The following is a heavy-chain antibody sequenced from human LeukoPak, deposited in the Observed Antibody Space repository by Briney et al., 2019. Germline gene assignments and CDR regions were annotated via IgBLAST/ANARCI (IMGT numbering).Heavy chain of an antibody. V-gene: IGHV4-38-2*02. CDR3: ARVWSGSYFDS. J-gene: IGHJ4*02. Sequence: SETLSLTCNVSGYSITNGFYWGWIRQPPGKGLEWIGSIYQSGITYYNPSLKSRVTLSVDTSKNQFSLKLNSVSAADSAIYYCARVWSGSYFDSWGQGTLLTVSS. D-gene: IGHD2-8*02. CDR2: IYQSGIT. CDR1: GYSITNGFY.